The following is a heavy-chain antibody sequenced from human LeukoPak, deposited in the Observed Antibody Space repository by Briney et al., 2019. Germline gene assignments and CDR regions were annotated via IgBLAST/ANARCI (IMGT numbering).Heavy chain of an antibody. Sequence: GASVKVSCKASGYTFTNYAMNWVRQAPGQGLEWMGRIIPILGIANYAQKFQGRVTITADKSTSTAYMELSSLRAEDTAVYYCARDRGRIAAAGVGNNWFDPWGQGTLVTVSS. CDR1: GYTFTNYA. J-gene: IGHJ5*02. CDR3: ARDRGRIAAAGVGNNWFDP. V-gene: IGHV1-69*04. D-gene: IGHD6-13*01. CDR2: IIPILGIA.